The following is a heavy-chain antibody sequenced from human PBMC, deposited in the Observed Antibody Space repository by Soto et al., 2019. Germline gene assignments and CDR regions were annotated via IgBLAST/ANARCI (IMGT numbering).Heavy chain of an antibody. V-gene: IGHV6-1*01. CDR2: TYYRSKWYN. D-gene: IGHD1-20*01. CDR1: GDSVSSNSAA. J-gene: IGHJ6*02. CDR3: ASNWNYDYYYGMDV. Sequence: SQTLSLTCAISGDSVSSNSAAWNWIRQSPSRGLEWLGRTYYRSKWYNDYAVSVKSRITINPDTSKNQFSPQLNSVTPEDTAVYYCASNWNYDYYYGMDVWGQGTTVTVSS.